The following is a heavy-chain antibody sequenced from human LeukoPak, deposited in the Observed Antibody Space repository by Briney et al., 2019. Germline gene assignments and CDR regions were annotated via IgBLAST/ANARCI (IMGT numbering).Heavy chain of an antibody. V-gene: IGHV1-46*03. CDR2: INPSVVIT. CDR1: GYTFTSYY. CDR3: ASDDEPRRGWYGARDWYFDH. D-gene: IGHD6-19*01. Sequence: ASVKVSCKASGYTFTSYYMHWVRQAPGQRLECRGIINPSVVITSYAQKFQGRVTMPKDTSTSTVYTELSSLLCEDPARQYSASDDEPRRGWYGARDWYFDHWGRGTLVTVSS. J-gene: IGHJ2*01.